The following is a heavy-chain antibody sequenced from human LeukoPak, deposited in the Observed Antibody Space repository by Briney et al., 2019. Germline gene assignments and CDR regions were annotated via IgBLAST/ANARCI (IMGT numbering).Heavy chain of an antibody. J-gene: IGHJ4*02. CDR1: GFTFSSYW. D-gene: IGHD6-19*01. CDR3: ARGGSLAVAPHQYYFDY. V-gene: IGHV3-7*01. Sequence: PGGSLRLSCVVSGFTFSSYWMNWVRQAPGKGLEWVASIKQDGSEKKYVDSVKGRFTISRDNAKNSLYLQMNSLRAEDTAVYYCARGGSLAVAPHQYYFDYWGQGTLVTVSS. CDR2: IKQDGSEK.